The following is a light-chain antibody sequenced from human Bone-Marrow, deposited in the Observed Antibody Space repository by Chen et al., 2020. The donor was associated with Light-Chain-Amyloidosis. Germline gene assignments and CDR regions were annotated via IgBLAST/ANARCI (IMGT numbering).Light chain of an antibody. CDR3: QVWDRSSDRPV. CDR1: NIGSTS. Sequence: SYVMTQPSSVSVAPGQTATIACGGNNIGSTSVHWYQQPPGQSPLLVVYDDSDRPSGIPERLSGSNSGNTATLTISRVEAGDEADYYCQVWDRSSDRPVFGGGPKLTVL. J-gene: IGLJ3*02. V-gene: IGLV3-21*02. CDR2: DDS.